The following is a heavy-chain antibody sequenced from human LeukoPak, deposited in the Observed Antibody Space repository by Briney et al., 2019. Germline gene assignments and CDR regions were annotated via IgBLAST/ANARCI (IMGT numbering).Heavy chain of an antibody. D-gene: IGHD3-3*01. Sequence: PGGSLRLSCAASGFTFSNYGMHWVRQAPGKGLEWVAFIRYDGSNKYYADSVKGRFTISRDSSKNTLYLQMNSLRAEDTSVYYCAKGIFSGVDTSSAPFYMDVWGRGTTVTVSS. J-gene: IGHJ6*03. CDR2: IRYDGSNK. CDR1: GFTFSNYG. V-gene: IGHV3-30*02. CDR3: AKGIFSGVDTSSAPFYMDV.